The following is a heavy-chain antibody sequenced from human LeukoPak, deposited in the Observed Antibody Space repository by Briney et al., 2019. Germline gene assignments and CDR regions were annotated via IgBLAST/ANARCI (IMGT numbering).Heavy chain of an antibody. CDR2: ITTDGGDT. D-gene: IGHD3-10*01. V-gene: IGHV3-64*02. CDR3: ARGGAYGSGSYYNMDY. CDR1: GFTFSSYA. Sequence: GGSLRLSCAASGFTFSSYAMHWVRQAPGKGLKFVSAITTDGGDTYYADSVKGRFTISRDNSKNTLYLQMGSLRAEDMAFYYCARGGAYGSGSYYNMDYWGQGTLVTVSS. J-gene: IGHJ4*02.